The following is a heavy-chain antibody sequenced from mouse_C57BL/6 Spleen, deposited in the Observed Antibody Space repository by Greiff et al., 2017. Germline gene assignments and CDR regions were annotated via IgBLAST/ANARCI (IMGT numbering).Heavy chain of an antibody. CDR1: GYTFTSYW. CDR3: ARVPHFDY. Sequence: QVQLQQPGAELVKPGASVKLSCKASGYTFTSYWMHWVKQRPGQGLEWIGMIHPNSGSTNYNEKFKSKGTLTLDKSSSPAYMQLSSLTSEDSAFYYCARVPHFDYWGQGTPRTVSS. CDR2: IHPNSGST. J-gene: IGHJ2*01. V-gene: IGHV1-64*01. D-gene: IGHD5-1*01.